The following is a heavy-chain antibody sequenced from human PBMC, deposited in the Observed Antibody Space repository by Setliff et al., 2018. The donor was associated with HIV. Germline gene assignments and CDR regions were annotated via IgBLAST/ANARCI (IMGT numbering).Heavy chain of an antibody. CDR3: ARFAYYSDSGGYYHH. Sequence: SETLSLTCAVYGGSFSGFYWSWIRQPPGKGLEWIGEINHSGSTTYNPSLKSRVTISVDTSKNHFSLKLSSVTAADTAVYYCARFAYYSDSGGYYHHWGQGALVTVSS. CDR1: GGSFSGFY. V-gene: IGHV4-34*01. CDR2: INHSGST. J-gene: IGHJ4*02. D-gene: IGHD3-22*01.